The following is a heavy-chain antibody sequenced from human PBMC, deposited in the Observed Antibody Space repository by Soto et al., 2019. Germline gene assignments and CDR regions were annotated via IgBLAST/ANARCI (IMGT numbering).Heavy chain of an antibody. J-gene: IGHJ6*02. V-gene: IGHV1-2*02. CDR2: INPTSGGT. D-gene: IGHD3-10*01. CDR3: ARDHRSLGDYYGIDV. CDR1: GYTFTGYY. Sequence: GASVKVSCKASGYTFTGYYIHWVRQAPGQGLEWMGWINPTSGGTNYAQKFQGRVTMTRDTSISTAFMELSSVTSADTAVYYCARDHRSLGDYYGIDVWGQGTTVTVSS.